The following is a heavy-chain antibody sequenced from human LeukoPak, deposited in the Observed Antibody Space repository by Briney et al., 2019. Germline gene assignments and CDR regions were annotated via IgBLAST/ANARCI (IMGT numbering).Heavy chain of an antibody. D-gene: IGHD5-18*01. CDR1: GFTFSSYS. CDR2: ISSSSSYI. CDR3: ASDRDTAMVTSGFSDY. V-gene: IGHV3-21*01. Sequence: GGSLRLSCAASGFTFSSYSMNWVREAPGKGLEWVSSISSSSSYIYYADSVKGGFTISRDNAKNSLYLQMNSLRAEDTAVDYCASDRDTAMVTSGFSDYCGQATLVTVSS. J-gene: IGHJ4*02.